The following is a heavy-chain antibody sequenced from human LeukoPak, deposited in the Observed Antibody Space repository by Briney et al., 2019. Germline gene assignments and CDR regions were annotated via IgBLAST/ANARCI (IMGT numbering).Heavy chain of an antibody. CDR3: ATVRGKRELPDY. V-gene: IGHV1-2*02. D-gene: IGHD1-26*01. CDR2: INPNSGGT. Sequence: ASVKVSCKASGYAFTGYYMHWVRQAPGQGLEWMGWINPNSGGTNYAQKFQGRVTMTRDTSISTAYMELSRLRSDDTAVYYCATVRGKRELPDYWGQGTLVTVSS. J-gene: IGHJ4*02. CDR1: GYAFTGYY.